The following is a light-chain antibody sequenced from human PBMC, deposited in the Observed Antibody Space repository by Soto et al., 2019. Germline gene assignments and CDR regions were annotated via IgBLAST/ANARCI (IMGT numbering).Light chain of an antibody. CDR2: GNS. V-gene: IGLV1-40*01. Sequence: QSVLTQPPSVSGAPGQRVTISCTGSSSNIGAGYDVHWYQQLPGTAPKLLIYGNSNRPSGVPDRFSGSKSGTSASSASLAITGLQAEDEADYYCQSYDSSLSGSDVFGSGTKLTVL. J-gene: IGLJ1*01. CDR3: QSYDSSLSGSDV. CDR1: SSNIGAGYD.